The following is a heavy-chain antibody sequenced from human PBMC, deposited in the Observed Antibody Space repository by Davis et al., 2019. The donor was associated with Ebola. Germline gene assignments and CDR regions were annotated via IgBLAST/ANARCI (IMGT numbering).Heavy chain of an antibody. V-gene: IGHV3-23*01. CDR2: ITRSGAGA. CDR1: GFAFSSYA. D-gene: IGHD1-26*01. Sequence: ESLKISCAASGFAFSSYAMNWVRQAPGKGLAWVSTITRSGAGAYYADSVKGRFTISRDNSKNTLYLQMNSLRAEDTAVYYCAKDSGNYFSFAAFDIWGQGTMVTVSS. J-gene: IGHJ3*02. CDR3: AKDSGNYFSFAAFDI.